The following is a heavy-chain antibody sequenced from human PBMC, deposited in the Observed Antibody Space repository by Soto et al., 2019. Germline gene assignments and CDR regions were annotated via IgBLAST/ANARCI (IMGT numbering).Heavy chain of an antibody. CDR2: IYGGGST. Sequence: EVQLVETGGDLVQPGGSLRLSCAASGFTVSSCDMSWVRQAPGKGLEWVSFIYGGGSTYYADSVMGRFFISSNNSKNTLYLQMISLRAEDTAVYYCADAQLLSVGRPVYWGQGTLVTGSS. J-gene: IGHJ4*02. D-gene: IGHD5-18*01. CDR1: GFTVSSCD. V-gene: IGHV3-53*02. CDR3: ADAQLLSVGRPVY.